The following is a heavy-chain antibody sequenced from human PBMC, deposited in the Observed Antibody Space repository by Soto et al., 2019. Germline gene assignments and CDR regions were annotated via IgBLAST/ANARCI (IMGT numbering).Heavy chain of an antibody. V-gene: IGHV3-23*01. D-gene: IGHD3-10*01. CDR3: AKAVGEFWYIFNN. Sequence: EVQVLESGGGLIQPGGSLRLSCAFSGLTFSRYAASWVRQAPGKGLEWVSGIDTSGHNTYYADSVKGRFTISRDNADNTLFLQMKNLRAEDTAIYYCAKAVGEFWYIFNNWGQGTLVSVSS. CDR2: IDTSGHNT. CDR1: GLTFSRYA. J-gene: IGHJ4*02.